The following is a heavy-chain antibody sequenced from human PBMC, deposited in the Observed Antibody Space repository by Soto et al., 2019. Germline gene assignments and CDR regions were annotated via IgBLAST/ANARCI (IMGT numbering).Heavy chain of an antibody. CDR1: GYSFTRYG. Sequence: QVQLVQSGAEVKKPGASVKVSCKASGYSFTRYGISWVRQAPGQGLEWMGWISGYNANTNYPENLQDRVTMTTDTSTSTAYMEVRNLISDDTAVYYCARMGDVPYYYYGLDVWGQGTTVTVSS. D-gene: IGHD3-16*01. J-gene: IGHJ6*02. CDR2: ISGYNANT. CDR3: ARMGDVPYYYYGLDV. V-gene: IGHV1-18*01.